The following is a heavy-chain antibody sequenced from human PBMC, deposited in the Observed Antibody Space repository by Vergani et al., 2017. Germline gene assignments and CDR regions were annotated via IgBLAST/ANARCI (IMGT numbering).Heavy chain of an antibody. J-gene: IGHJ4*02. Sequence: QVQLQESGPGLVKPSETLSLTCTVSGYSISSGYYWGWIRQPPGKGLEWIGSIYHSGSTYYNPSLKSRVTISVDTSKNQFSLKLSSVTAADTAVYYCARDQKIDYYDSSGYGIDYWGQGTLVTVSS. CDR2: IYHSGST. CDR1: GYSISSGYY. D-gene: IGHD3-22*01. V-gene: IGHV4-38-2*02. CDR3: ARDQKIDYYDSSGYGIDY.